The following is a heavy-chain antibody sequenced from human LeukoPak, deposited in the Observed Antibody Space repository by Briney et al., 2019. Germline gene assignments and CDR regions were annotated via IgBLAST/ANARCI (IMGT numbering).Heavy chain of an antibody. D-gene: IGHD3-16*01. CDR2: INHNGNVN. Sequence: GGSLRLSCAAAGFTFSSYWMNWARQAPGKGLEWVASINHNGNVNYYVDSVKGRFTISRDNAKNSLYLQMSNLRAEDTAVYFCARGGGLDVWGQGATVTVSS. V-gene: IGHV3-7*03. CDR1: GFTFSSYW. J-gene: IGHJ6*02. CDR3: ARGGGLDV.